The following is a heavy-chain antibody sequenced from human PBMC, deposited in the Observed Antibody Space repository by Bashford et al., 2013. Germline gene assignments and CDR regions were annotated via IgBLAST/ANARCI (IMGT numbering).Heavy chain of an antibody. CDR1: GGSFSGYY. CDR3: ARGHHQRWFDP. V-gene: IGHV4-34*01. CDR2: INHSGST. D-gene: IGHD2-2*01. Sequence: SSETLSLTCAVYGGSFSGYYWSWIRQPPGKGLEWIGEINHSGSTNYNPSLKSRVTISVDTSKNQFSLKLSSVTAADTAVYYCARGHHQRWFDPWGQGTLVTVSS. J-gene: IGHJ5*02.